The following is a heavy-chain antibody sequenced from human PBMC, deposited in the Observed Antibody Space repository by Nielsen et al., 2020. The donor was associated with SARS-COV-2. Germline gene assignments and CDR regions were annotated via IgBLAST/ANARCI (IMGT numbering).Heavy chain of an antibody. Sequence: GESLKISCKGSGYSFTSYWIGWVRQMPGKGLEWMGIIYPGDSDTRYSPSFQGQVTISADKSISTAYLQWSSLKASDTAMYYCAMQDGVDGYNFPDFDYWGQGTLVTVSS. CDR3: AMQDGVDGYNFPDFDY. J-gene: IGHJ4*02. D-gene: IGHD5-24*01. V-gene: IGHV5-51*01. CDR2: IYPGDSDT. CDR1: GYSFTSYW.